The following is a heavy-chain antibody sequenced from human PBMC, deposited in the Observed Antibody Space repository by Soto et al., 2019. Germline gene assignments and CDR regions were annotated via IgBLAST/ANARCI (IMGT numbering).Heavy chain of an antibody. J-gene: IGHJ4*02. V-gene: IGHV1-3*01. CDR1: GYTFTSYA. Sequence: GASVKVSCKASGYTFTSYARHWVRQAPGQRLEGMGWINAGNGNTKYSQKFQGRVTITRDTSASTAYMELSSLRSEDTAVYYCARVKAEGYDILTGYYLPTKSFDYWGQGTLVTVSS. CDR2: INAGNGNT. D-gene: IGHD3-9*01. CDR3: ARVKAEGYDILTGYYLPTKSFDY.